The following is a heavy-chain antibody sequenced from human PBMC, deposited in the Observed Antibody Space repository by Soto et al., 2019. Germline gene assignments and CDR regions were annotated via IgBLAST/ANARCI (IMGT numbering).Heavy chain of an antibody. CDR3: ARGVAGTVTLYYFDY. CDR2: ISAYYGTT. CDR1: GGTYSRYA. Sequence: ASVKVYCKTSGGTYSRYAISWVRQAPGQGLEWMGWISAYYGTTNYAQKLQGRVTMTTDASTSTAYMELRSLRSDDTAVYYCARGVAGTVTLYYFDYWGQGTLVTVSS. J-gene: IGHJ4*02. V-gene: IGHV1-18*01. D-gene: IGHD6-19*01.